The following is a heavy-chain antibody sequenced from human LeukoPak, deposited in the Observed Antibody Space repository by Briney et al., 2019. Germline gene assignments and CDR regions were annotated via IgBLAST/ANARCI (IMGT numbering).Heavy chain of an antibody. CDR3: ARVAPGRCSGNSANSCFPYFDN. D-gene: IGHD2/OR15-2a*01. Sequence: GGSLRLSCAASAFTFIDHGMHWVRQAPGKGLEWVSIIYSGGGTYYVDSVKGRFAISRDNSENTLYLQMNTLRAEDTAVYYCARVAPGRCSGNSANSCFPYFDNWGQGTLVSVSS. CDR1: AFTFIDHG. CDR2: IYSGGGT. V-gene: IGHV3-66*01. J-gene: IGHJ4*02.